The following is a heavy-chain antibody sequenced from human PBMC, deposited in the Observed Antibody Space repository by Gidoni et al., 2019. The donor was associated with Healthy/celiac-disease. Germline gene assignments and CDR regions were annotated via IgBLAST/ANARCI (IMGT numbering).Heavy chain of an antibody. Sequence: QVQLQESGPGLVKPSQTLSLTCTVSGGSISSGDYYWSWIRQPPGKGLEWIGYIYYSGSTYYNPSLKSRVTISVDTSKNQFSLKLSSVTAADTAVYYCARGSGPDYYGSGSYFDYWGQGTLVTVSS. CDR1: GGSISSGDYY. J-gene: IGHJ4*02. CDR2: IYYSGST. D-gene: IGHD3-10*01. V-gene: IGHV4-30-4*01. CDR3: ARGSGPDYYGSGSYFDY.